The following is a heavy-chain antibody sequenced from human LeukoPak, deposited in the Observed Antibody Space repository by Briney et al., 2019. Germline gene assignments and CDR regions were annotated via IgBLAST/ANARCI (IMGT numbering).Heavy chain of an antibody. D-gene: IGHD2-2*02. CDR1: GGSISSYY. Sequence: PSETLSLTCTVSGGSISSYYWSWIRQPPGKGLEWIGYIYYSGSTNYNPSLKSRVTISVDTSKNQFSLKLSSLTAADTAVYYCARAVVPAAIIDYWGQGTLVTVSS. V-gene: IGHV4-59*01. CDR2: IYYSGST. CDR3: ARAVVPAAIIDY. J-gene: IGHJ4*02.